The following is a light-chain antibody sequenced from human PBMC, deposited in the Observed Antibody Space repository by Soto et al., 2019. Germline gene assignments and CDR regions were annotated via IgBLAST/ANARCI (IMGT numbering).Light chain of an antibody. V-gene: IGLV2-14*01. CDR2: AVR. J-gene: IGLJ1*01. CDR1: PTDIAACEY. Sequence: QSVLTQPTPVSGSPGQSIADPCTVNPTDIAACEYVSWYHHQPGKDPSLLIHAVRNQPPGISSRLSGSKSGFTAYLTTSGLQAGDEADYYCSSFTTHRVYVFGPGTKVTVL. CDR3: SSFTTHRVYV.